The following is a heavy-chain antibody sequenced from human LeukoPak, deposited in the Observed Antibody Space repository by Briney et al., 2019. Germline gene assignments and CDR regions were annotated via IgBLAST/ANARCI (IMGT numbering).Heavy chain of an antibody. CDR2: ISSSSSTI. Sequence: PGGSLRLSCAASGFTFSSYSMNWVRQAPGKGLEWVSYISSSSSTIYYADSVKGRFTISRDNSKNTLYLQMNSLRAEDTAVYYCAKILNRWELLCDYWGQGTLVTVSS. V-gene: IGHV3-48*01. CDR1: GFTFSSYS. CDR3: AKILNRWELLCDY. D-gene: IGHD1-26*01. J-gene: IGHJ4*02.